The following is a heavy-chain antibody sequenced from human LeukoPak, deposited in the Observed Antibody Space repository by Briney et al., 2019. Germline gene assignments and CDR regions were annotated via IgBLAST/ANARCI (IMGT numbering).Heavy chain of an antibody. V-gene: IGHV1-18*01. Sequence: GASVKVSCKASGYTFTNFGISWVRQAPGQGLEWMGWISAYNGNTNYAQRLQGRVTMTTDTSTSTAYIELRSLRSEDTAMYYCARGSTSDWPLDHWGQETLVTISS. J-gene: IGHJ4*02. CDR2: ISAYNGNT. D-gene: IGHD2-2*01. CDR1: GYTFTNFG. CDR3: ARGSTSDWPLDH.